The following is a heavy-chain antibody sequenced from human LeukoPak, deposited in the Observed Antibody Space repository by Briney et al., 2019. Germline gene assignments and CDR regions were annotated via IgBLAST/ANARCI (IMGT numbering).Heavy chain of an antibody. CDR3: AVQPRRIAAAGTKGRPVMDV. Sequence: SETLSLTCTVSGGSISSYYWSWIRQPPGKGPEWIGYIYYSGSTNYNPSLKSRVTISVDTSKNQFSLKLSSVTAADTTVYYCAVQPRRIAAAGTKGRPVMDVWGKGTTVTVSS. CDR2: IYYSGST. D-gene: IGHD6-13*01. CDR1: GGSISSYY. V-gene: IGHV4-59*08. J-gene: IGHJ6*03.